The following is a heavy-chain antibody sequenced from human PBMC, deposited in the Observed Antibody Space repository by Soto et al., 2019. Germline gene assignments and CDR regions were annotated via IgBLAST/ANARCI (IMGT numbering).Heavy chain of an antibody. Sequence: QVQLVQSGGEVRKPGASVKVSCKASGYTFDIYGISWVRQVPGQGPEWMGWISADNGDTKYAQKFQDRVIMTTDTSTSTAYMELRSLRSDDTAVYFCARDRSYYYESSGYPFDYWAREPWSPSPQ. CDR1: GYTFDIYG. CDR3: ARDRSYYYESSGYPFDY. V-gene: IGHV1-18*01. D-gene: IGHD3-22*01. J-gene: IGHJ4*02. CDR2: ISADNGDT.